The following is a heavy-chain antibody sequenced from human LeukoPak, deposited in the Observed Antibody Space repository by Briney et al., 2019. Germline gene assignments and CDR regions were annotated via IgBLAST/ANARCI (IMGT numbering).Heavy chain of an antibody. J-gene: IGHJ5*02. Sequence: GGSLRLSCAASGFTFSSYGMSWVRQAPGKGLEWVSAISGSGGSTYYADSVKGRFTISRDNSKNTLYLQMNSLRAEDTAVYYCAKGQSSGWLNWFDPWGQGTLVTVSS. V-gene: IGHV3-23*01. CDR2: ISGSGGST. CDR1: GFTFSSYG. D-gene: IGHD6-19*01. CDR3: AKGQSSGWLNWFDP.